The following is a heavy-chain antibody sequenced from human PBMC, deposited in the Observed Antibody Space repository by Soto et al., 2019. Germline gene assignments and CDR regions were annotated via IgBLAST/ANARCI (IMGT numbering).Heavy chain of an antibody. J-gene: IGHJ6*02. CDR1: GGPVSGDDLY. D-gene: IGHD3-22*01. V-gene: IGHV4-31*02. CDR2: VYHTGTT. CDR3: ARALVTDYNSRDCHYYFAMDV. Sequence: TLSLTCVVSGGPVSGDDLYWSWIRHLPGKGLEWIANVYHTGTTYYNPSLKSRVSMPVDTSQNQFSLILASVTAADTAVYYCARALVTDYNSRDCHYYFAMDVWGQGTSVTVSS.